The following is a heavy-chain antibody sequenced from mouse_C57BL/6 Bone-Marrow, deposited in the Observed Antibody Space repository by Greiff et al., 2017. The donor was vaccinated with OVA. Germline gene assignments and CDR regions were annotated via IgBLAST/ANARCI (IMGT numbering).Heavy chain of an antibody. J-gene: IGHJ4*01. CDR1: GFTFSDYY. V-gene: IGHV5-12*01. CDR2: ISNGGGST. CDR3: ARQGYYDLYYAMDY. Sequence: EVKLMESGGGLVQPGGSLKLSCAASGFTFSDYYMYWVRQTPEKRLVWVAYISNGGGSTYYPDTVKGRFTISRDNAKNTLYLQMSHLKSEDTAMYYCARQGYYDLYYAMDYWGQGTSVTVSS. D-gene: IGHD2-3*01.